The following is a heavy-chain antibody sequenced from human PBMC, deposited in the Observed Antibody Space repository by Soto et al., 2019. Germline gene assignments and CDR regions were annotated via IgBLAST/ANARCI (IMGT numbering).Heavy chain of an antibody. CDR1: GGSISSYY. CDR2: IYYSGST. V-gene: IGHV4-59*01. CDR3: ARDLGIVVVDTGAFDI. D-gene: IGHD6-19*01. Sequence: PXETLSLTCTVSGGSISSYYWSWIRQPPGKGLEWIGYIYYSGSTNYNPSLKSRVTISVDTSKNQFSLKLSSVTAADTAVYYCARDLGIVVVDTGAFDIWGQGTMVTVSS. J-gene: IGHJ3*02.